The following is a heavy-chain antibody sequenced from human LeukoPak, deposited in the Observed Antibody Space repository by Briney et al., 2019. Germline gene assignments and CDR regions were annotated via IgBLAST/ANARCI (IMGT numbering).Heavy chain of an antibody. D-gene: IGHD3-22*01. CDR2: IDYRGST. CDR1: GGSISTYY. J-gene: IGHJ5*02. V-gene: IGHV4-59*08. CDR3: ARVSDYYDSSGYPTP. Sequence: SETLSLTCTVSGGSISTYYWSWIRQSPGKGLEWIAYIDYRGSTTYNPSLRSRVTISVDTSKNQFSLKLSSVTAADTAVYYCARVSDYYDSSGYPTPWGQGTLVTVSS.